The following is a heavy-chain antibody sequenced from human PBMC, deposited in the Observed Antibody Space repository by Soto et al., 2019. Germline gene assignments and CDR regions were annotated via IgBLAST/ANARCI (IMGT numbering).Heavy chain of an antibody. D-gene: IGHD6-13*01. V-gene: IGHV3-21*01. CDR1: GFTFSSYS. J-gene: IGHJ4*02. CDR2: ISSSSSYI. Sequence: EVQLVESGGGLVKPGGSLRLSCAASGFTFSSYSMNWVRQAPGKGLEWVSSISSSSSYIYYADSVKGRFTISRDTAKTSLYLQMNSLRAEDTAVYYCARGRAASSSPYVDYWGQGTLVTVSS. CDR3: ARGRAASSSPYVDY.